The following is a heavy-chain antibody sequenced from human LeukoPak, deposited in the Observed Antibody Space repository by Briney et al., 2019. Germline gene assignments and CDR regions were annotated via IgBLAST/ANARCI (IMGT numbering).Heavy chain of an antibody. D-gene: IGHD3-10*01. J-gene: IGHJ3*02. V-gene: IGHV3-30-3*01. CDR1: GFTFSSYA. CDR3: AKEGRGSGSYYSDAFDI. CDR2: ISYDGSNK. Sequence: GGSLRLSCAASGFTFSSYAMHWVRQAPGKGLEWVAVISYDGSNKYYADSVKGRFTISRDNSKNTLYLQMNSLRAEDTAVYYCAKEGRGSGSYYSDAFDIWGQGTMVTVSS.